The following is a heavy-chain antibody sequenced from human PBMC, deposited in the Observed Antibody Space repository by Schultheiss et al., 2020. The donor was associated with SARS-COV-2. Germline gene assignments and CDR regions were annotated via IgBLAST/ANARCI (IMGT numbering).Heavy chain of an antibody. J-gene: IGHJ5*02. CDR2: IYYSGST. V-gene: IGHV4-39*01. Sequence: SETLSLTCTVSGGSISSSSYYWGWIRQPPGKGLEWIGSIYYSGSTYYNPSLKSRVTISVDTSKNQFSLKLSSVTAADTAVYYCARSARGNWFDPWGQGTLDTVSS. CDR3: ARSARGNWFDP. CDR1: GGSISSSSYY. D-gene: IGHD6-6*01.